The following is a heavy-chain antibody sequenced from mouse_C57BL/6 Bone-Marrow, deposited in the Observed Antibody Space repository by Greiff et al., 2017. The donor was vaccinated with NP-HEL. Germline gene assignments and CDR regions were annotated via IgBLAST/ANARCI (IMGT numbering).Heavy chain of an antibody. V-gene: IGHV8-8*01. CDR3: ARIEADYYGSSYDYAMDY. CDR1: GFSLSTFGMG. J-gene: IGHJ4*01. D-gene: IGHD1-1*01. CDR2: IWWDDDK. Sequence: QVTLKVSGPGILQPSQTLSLTRSFSGFSLSTFGMGVGGIRQPSGKGLEWLAHIWWDDDKYYNPALKSRLTISKDTSKNQVFLKIANVDTADTATYYCARIEADYYGSSYDYAMDYWGQGTSVTVSS.